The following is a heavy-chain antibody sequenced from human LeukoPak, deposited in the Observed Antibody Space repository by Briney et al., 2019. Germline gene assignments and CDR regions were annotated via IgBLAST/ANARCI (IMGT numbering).Heavy chain of an antibody. CDR2: IRYDGSNK. D-gene: IGHD6-19*01. CDR1: GFTFSSYA. V-gene: IGHV3-30*02. J-gene: IGHJ3*02. Sequence: PGRSLRLSCAASGFTFSSYAMHWVRQAPGKGLEWVAFIRYDGSNKYYADSVKGRFTISRDNSKNTLYLQMNSLRAEDTAVYYCAKDKGGWTGDAFDIWGQGTIVTVSS. CDR3: AKDKGGWTGDAFDI.